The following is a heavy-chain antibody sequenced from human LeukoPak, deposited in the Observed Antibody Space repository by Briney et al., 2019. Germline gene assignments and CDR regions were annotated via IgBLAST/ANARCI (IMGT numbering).Heavy chain of an antibody. CDR1: GYTLTELS. Sequence: ASVKVSCKVSGYTLTELSMHWVRQAPGKGLEWMGGFDPEDGETIYAQKFQGRVTMTEDTSTDTAYMELSSLRSEDTAVYYCVTDAGGSSWYGVYYGMDVWGQGTTVTVSS. CDR3: VTDAGGSSWYGVYYGMDV. V-gene: IGHV1-24*01. D-gene: IGHD6-13*01. J-gene: IGHJ6*02. CDR2: FDPEDGET.